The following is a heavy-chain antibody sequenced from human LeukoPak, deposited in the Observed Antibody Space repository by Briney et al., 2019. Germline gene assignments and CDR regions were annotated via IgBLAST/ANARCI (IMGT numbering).Heavy chain of an antibody. V-gene: IGHV4-59*01. CDR3: ARVDTAMVIFDY. D-gene: IGHD5-18*01. CDR2: IYYSGST. J-gene: IGHJ4*02. CDR1: GGSFSGYY. Sequence: SETLSLTCAVYGGSFSGYYWSWIRQPPGKGLEWIGYIYYSGSTNYNPSLKSRVTISVDTSKNQFSLKLSSVTAADTAVYYCARVDTAMVIFDYWGQGTLVTVSS.